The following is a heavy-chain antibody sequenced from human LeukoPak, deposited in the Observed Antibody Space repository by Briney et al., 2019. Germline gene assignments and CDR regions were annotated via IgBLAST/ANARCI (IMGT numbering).Heavy chain of an antibody. CDR2: IKKTGSET. CDR3: AREDGYCSGGNCYSYSDS. Sequence: PGGSLRLSCAASGFTFSSYAMSWVRQAPGKGLEWVAYIKKTGSETYYVDSVKGRFTITRDNTRNSLFLQMYSLRAEDTAVYFCAREDGYCSGGNCYSYSDSWGQGTLVTVSS. D-gene: IGHD2-15*01. V-gene: IGHV3-7*01. CDR1: GFTFSSYA. J-gene: IGHJ4*02.